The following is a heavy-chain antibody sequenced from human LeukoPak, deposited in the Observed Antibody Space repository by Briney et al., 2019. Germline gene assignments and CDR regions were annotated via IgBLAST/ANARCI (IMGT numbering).Heavy chain of an antibody. CDR3: AREDTAMVTYY. V-gene: IGHV4-34*01. CDR1: GGSFSGYY. D-gene: IGHD5-18*01. J-gene: IGHJ4*02. Sequence: SETLSLTCAVYGGSFSGYYWSWIRQPPGKGLEWIGEINHSGSTNYNPSLKSRVTISVDTSKNRFSLKLSSVTAADTAVYYCAREDTAMVTYYWGQGTLVTVSS. CDR2: INHSGST.